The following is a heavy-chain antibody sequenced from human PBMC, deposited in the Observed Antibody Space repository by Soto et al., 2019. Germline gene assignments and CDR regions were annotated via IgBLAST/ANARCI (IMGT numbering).Heavy chain of an antibody. V-gene: IGHV1-18*01. CDR1: GYTFTSYG. D-gene: IGHD2-8*01. CDR2: ICAYNGNT. J-gene: IGHJ5*02. Sequence: ASVKVACMASGYTFTSYGISCVRQAPGQGLAWMGWICAYNGNTNYAQKLQGRVTMTTDTSTSTAYMELRRLRSDDTAVYYCARDGCTNGVCYKSDPWGQGTLVTVSS. CDR3: ARDGCTNGVCYKSDP.